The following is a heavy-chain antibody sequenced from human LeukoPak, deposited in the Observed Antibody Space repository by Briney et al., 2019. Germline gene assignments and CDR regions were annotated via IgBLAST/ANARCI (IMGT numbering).Heavy chain of an antibody. CDR1: GGSISSGSYY. CDR3: ARSSSGWYLDY. D-gene: IGHD6-19*01. V-gene: IGHV4-61*02. CDR2: IYTSGST. Sequence: SETLSLTCTVSGGSISSGSYYWSWIRQPAGKGLEWIGRIYTSGSTNYNPSLKSRVTMSVDTSKNQFSLKLSSVTAADTAVYYCARSSSGWYLDYWGQGTLVTVSS. J-gene: IGHJ4*02.